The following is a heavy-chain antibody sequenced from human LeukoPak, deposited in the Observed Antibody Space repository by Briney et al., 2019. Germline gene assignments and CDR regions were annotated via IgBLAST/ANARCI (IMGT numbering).Heavy chain of an antibody. Sequence: GGSLRLSCATSGYSFTDYPMNWVRQAPGKGLEWISNIRTTAEGAKYAYYADSVKGRVTISRDDGKNTLYLHMNSLRDDDTAVYYCATDQRYAFDYWGQGILVTVSS. CDR1: GYSFTDYP. CDR3: ATDQRYAFDY. J-gene: IGHJ4*02. D-gene: IGHD3-9*01. CDR2: IRTTAEGAKYA. V-gene: IGHV3-48*02.